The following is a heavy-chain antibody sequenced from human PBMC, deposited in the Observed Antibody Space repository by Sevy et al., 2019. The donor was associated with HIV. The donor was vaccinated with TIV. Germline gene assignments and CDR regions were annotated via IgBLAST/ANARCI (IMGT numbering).Heavy chain of an antibody. D-gene: IGHD3-22*01. V-gene: IGHV3-23*01. Sequence: GGSLRLSCAASGFTFSSYAMNWVRQAPGKGLEWVSGISGSGGSGDKTNYADSVKGRSTISRDDSKNSLYLQLNSLRAEDTAIYYSGRKYDSSGYFDYWGQGTLVTVSS. CDR3: GRKYDSSGYFDY. CDR1: GFTFSSYA. CDR2: ISGSGGSGDKT. J-gene: IGHJ4*02.